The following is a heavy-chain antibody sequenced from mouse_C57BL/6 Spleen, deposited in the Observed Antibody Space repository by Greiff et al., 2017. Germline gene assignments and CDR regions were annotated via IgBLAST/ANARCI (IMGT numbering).Heavy chain of an antibody. V-gene: IGHV1-53*01. D-gene: IGHD2-4*01. J-gene: IGHJ4*01. CDR1: GYTFTSYW. CDR3: ARGLWRILRYYYAMDY. CDR2: INPSNGGT. Sequence: QVQLQQPGTELVKPGASVKLSCKASGYTFTSYWMHWVKQRPGQGLEWIGNINPSNGGTNYNEKFKSKATLTVDKSSSTAYMQLSSLTSEDSAVYYCARGLWRILRYYYAMDYWGQGTSVTVSS.